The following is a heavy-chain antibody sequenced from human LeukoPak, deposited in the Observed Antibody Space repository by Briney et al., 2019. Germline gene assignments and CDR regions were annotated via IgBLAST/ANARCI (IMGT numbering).Heavy chain of an antibody. V-gene: IGHV3-23*01. Sequence: GGSLRLSCAASGFTFSSYAMSWVRQAPGKGLEWVSAISGSGGSTYYADSVKGRFTISRDNSKNTLYLQMNSLRAEDTAVYYCAKLNLYYYDSGGYDFFDYWGQGTLVTVSS. CDR2: ISGSGGST. CDR1: GFTFSSYA. J-gene: IGHJ4*02. D-gene: IGHD3-22*01. CDR3: AKLNLYYYDSGGYDFFDY.